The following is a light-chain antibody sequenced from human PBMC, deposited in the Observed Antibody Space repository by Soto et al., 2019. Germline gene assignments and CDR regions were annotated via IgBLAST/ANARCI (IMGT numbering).Light chain of an antibody. Sequence: DIQMTQSPSSLSASVGDRVTITCRASQTISTSLNWYQHKPGKAPKVLIFGASGLQSGVPSRFSGSRYGTDFTLNLSSLQPEDFATYYCQQSYSAPLTFGGGTKVEIK. CDR2: GAS. CDR1: QTISTS. CDR3: QQSYSAPLT. J-gene: IGKJ4*01. V-gene: IGKV1-39*01.